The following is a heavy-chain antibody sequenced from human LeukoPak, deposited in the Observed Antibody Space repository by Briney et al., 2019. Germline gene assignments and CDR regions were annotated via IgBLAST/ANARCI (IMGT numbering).Heavy chain of an antibody. Sequence: GGSLRLSCAVSGITLSNYGMSWVRQAPGKGLEWVAGISDSGGSTNYADSVKGRFTISRDNPKNTLYLQMNSLRAEDTAVYYCAVMTTVVKGFDYWGQGTLVTVSS. J-gene: IGHJ4*02. V-gene: IGHV3-23*01. D-gene: IGHD4-23*01. CDR3: AVMTTVVKGFDY. CDR1: GITLSNYG. CDR2: ISDSGGST.